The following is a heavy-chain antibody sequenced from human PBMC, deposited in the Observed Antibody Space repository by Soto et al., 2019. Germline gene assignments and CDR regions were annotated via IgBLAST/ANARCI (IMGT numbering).Heavy chain of an antibody. V-gene: IGHV1-58*01. Sequence: SVKVSCKASGFTFTSSAVQWVRQARGQRLEWIGWIVVGSGNTNYAQKFQERVTITRDMSTSTAYMELSSLRSEDTAVYYCAAADVDQNPYCGGDCYSSWFDPWGQGTLVTVSS. CDR1: GFTFTSSA. CDR3: AAADVDQNPYCGGDCYSSWFDP. D-gene: IGHD2-21*02. J-gene: IGHJ5*02. CDR2: IVVGSGNT.